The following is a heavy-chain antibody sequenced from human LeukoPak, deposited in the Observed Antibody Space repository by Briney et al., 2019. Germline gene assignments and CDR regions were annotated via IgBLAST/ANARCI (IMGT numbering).Heavy chain of an antibody. V-gene: IGHV3-21*01. CDR1: GFTFSSYS. CDR2: ISSSSSYI. Sequence: GGSLRPSFPAPGFTFSSYSWTGFGRAPGRGLEWVSSISSSSSYIYYADSLKGRFTISRDNAKNSLYLQMNSLRAEDTAVYYCARVYYYGMDVWGQGTTVTVSS. J-gene: IGHJ6*02. CDR3: ARVYYYGMDV.